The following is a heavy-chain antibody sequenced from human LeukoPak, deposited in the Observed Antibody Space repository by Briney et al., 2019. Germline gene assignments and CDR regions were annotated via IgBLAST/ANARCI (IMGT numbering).Heavy chain of an antibody. CDR2: IGSSGSTV. CDR3: ARDTLVYADSPDAFDI. V-gene: IGHV3-48*03. D-gene: IGHD4-17*01. CDR1: GFTFSSYV. J-gene: IGHJ3*02. Sequence: GGSLRLSCAASGFTFSSYVMHWVRQAPGKGLEWVSYIGSSGSTVYYADSVKGRFTISRDNAKNSMYLQMNSLRDEDTAVYYCARDTLVYADSPDAFDIWGQGTMVTVSS.